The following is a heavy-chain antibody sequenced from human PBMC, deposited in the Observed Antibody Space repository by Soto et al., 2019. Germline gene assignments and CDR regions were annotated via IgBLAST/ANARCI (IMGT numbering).Heavy chain of an antibody. V-gene: IGHV1-18*01. J-gene: IGHJ6*02. D-gene: IGHD2-15*01. CDR3: ARDLGYCSGGSCFEYYYYGMDV. CDR2: ISAYNGNT. Sequence: ASVKVSCKASGYTFTSYGISWVRQAPGQGLEWMGWISAYNGNTNYAQKLQGRVTMTTDTSTSTAYMELRSLRSDDTAVYYCARDLGYCSGGSCFEYYYYGMDVWGQGTTVTVSS. CDR1: GYTFTSYG.